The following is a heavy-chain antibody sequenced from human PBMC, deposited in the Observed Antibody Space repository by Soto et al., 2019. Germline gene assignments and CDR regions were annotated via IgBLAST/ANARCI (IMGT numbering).Heavy chain of an antibody. J-gene: IGHJ3*02. CDR1: GFTFDDYA. CDR3: AKDIQAAGAFAI. Sequence: EVQLVESGGGLVQPGRSLRLSCAASGFTFDDYAMHWVRQAPGKGLEWVSGIRWNSGSIGYADSVKGRFTISRDNAKNSLYLQMNSLRAEDTALYYCAKDIQAAGAFAIWGQGTMVTVS. V-gene: IGHV3-9*01. CDR2: IRWNSGSI.